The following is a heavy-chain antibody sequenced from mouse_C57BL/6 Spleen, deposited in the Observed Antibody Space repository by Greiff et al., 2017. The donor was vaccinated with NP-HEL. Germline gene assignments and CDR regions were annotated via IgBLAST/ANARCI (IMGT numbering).Heavy chain of an antibody. CDR2: IYPGDGDT. Sequence: VHLVESGPELVKPGASVKISCKASGYAFSSSWMNWVKQRPGKGLEWIGRIYPGDGDTNYNGKFKGKATLTADKSSSTAYMQLSSLTSEDSAVYFCAREWDTTVVAHWYFDVWGTGTTVTVSS. CDR3: AREWDTTVVAHWYFDV. D-gene: IGHD1-1*01. V-gene: IGHV1-82*01. J-gene: IGHJ1*03. CDR1: GYAFSSSW.